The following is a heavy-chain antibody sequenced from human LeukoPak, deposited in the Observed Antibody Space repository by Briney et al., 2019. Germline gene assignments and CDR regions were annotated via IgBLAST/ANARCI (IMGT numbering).Heavy chain of an antibody. CDR3: AKGYNSGWGDAFDV. V-gene: IGHV3-23*01. CDR2: ISGSSSDT. Sequence: ETLSLTCAVYGGSFSGYYWSWIRQPPGKGLEWVSLISGSSSDTYYADSVKGRFTISRDNSKNTLSLRMNSLGAEDTALYYCAKGYNSGWGDAFDVWGQGTVVTVSS. J-gene: IGHJ3*01. CDR1: GGSFSGYY. D-gene: IGHD6-19*01.